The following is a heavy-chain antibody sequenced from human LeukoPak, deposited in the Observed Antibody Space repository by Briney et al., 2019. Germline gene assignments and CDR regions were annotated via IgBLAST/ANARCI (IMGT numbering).Heavy chain of an antibody. Sequence: SETLSLTCTVSGDSIRSNNCYWGWIRQPPGKGLEWIGSIYDTGSTFYNPSLKSRVTISVDTSKNQFSLKLSSVTAADTAVYYCQSRFLEWLLDYWGQGTLVTVSS. CDR3: QSRFLEWLLDY. D-gene: IGHD3-3*01. CDR2: IYDTGST. CDR1: GDSIRSNNCY. J-gene: IGHJ4*02. V-gene: IGHV4-39*01.